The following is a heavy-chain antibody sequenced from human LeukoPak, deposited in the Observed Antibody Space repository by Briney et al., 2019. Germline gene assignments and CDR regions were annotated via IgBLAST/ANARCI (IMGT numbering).Heavy chain of an antibody. Sequence: PGGSLRLSCAASGFTFSNYEMNWVRQAPGTGLEWISYITVSGTTTYYADSVRGRFTISRDNSKNALYLQMNNLRAEDTAVYYCVRAHASFYYPPFYDFWGQGTLVAVSS. CDR1: GFTFSNYE. CDR3: VRAHASFYYPPFYDF. J-gene: IGHJ4*02. V-gene: IGHV3-48*03. D-gene: IGHD3-10*01. CDR2: ITVSGTTT.